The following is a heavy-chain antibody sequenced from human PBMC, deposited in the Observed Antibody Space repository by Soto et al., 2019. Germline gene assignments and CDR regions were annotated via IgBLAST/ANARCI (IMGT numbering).Heavy chain of an antibody. J-gene: IGHJ6*02. CDR2: ISSGSVYI. Sequence: PGGSLRLSCAASGFTFNTYDMNWVRQAPGKGLERVASISSGSVYIYYADSVKGRFTISRDNARNSLYLQMNSLRGADTAVYYCVRAISGSFSYYYGLDVWGQGTTVTVSS. CDR3: VRAISGSFSYYYGLDV. CDR1: GFTFNTYD. V-gene: IGHV3-21*01. D-gene: IGHD3-10*01.